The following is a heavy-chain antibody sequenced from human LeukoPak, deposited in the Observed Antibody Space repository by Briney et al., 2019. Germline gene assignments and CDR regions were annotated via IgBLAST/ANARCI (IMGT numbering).Heavy chain of an antibody. Sequence: PSETLSLTCTVSGGSISSSSYYWGWIRQPPGRGLEWIGNIYYSGSTYYNPSLKSRVTISVDTSKNQFSLKLSSVTAADTAVYYCATFLEWSLYWGQGTLVTVSS. V-gene: IGHV4-39*01. CDR3: ATFLEWSLY. CDR1: GGSISSSSYY. J-gene: IGHJ4*02. CDR2: IYYSGST. D-gene: IGHD3-3*01.